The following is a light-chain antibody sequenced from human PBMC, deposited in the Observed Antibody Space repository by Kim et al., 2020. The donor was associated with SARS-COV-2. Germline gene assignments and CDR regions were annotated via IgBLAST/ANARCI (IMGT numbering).Light chain of an antibody. J-gene: IGKJ4*01. CDR1: QSLQYINGINY. CDR3: MQGLQIPLT. Sequence: DIVMTQSPLSLAVTPGEPASISCRASQSLQYINGINYLDWYVQKPGQSPQLLIYLVSNRASGVPDRFRGSGSGTDFTLRISRVEAEDVGIYYCMQGLQIPLTFGGGTKVDIK. V-gene: IGKV2-28*01. CDR2: LVS.